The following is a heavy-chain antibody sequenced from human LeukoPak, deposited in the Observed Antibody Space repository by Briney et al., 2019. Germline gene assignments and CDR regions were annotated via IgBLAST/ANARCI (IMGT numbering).Heavy chain of an antibody. V-gene: IGHV3-21*01. CDR3: ARDPYSGRYGDYYYYYMDV. J-gene: IGHJ6*03. CDR2: ITSSSTYM. Sequence: GGSLRLSCAASGFTFSSYSMNWVRQVPGKGLEWVSSITSSSTYMFYADSVKGRFTISRDNAQNSLYLQINSLRAEDTAVYYCARDPYSGRYGDYYYYYMDVWGKGTTVTISS. CDR1: GFTFSSYS. D-gene: IGHD1-26*01.